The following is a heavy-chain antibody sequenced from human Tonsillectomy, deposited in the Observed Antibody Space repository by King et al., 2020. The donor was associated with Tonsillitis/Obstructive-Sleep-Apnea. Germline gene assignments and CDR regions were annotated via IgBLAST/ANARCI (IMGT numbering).Heavy chain of an antibody. CDR1: GGSFSGYY. CDR2: INHGGGT. CDR3: ARAPYSGNDSSWYRAADAFDI. D-gene: IGHD6-13*01. J-gene: IGHJ3*02. Sequence: VQLQQWGAGLLKPSETLSLTCTVYGGSFSGYYWSWIRQPPGKGLEWIGEINHGGGTNHNPSLKSRVTISVDTSKNQFSLKLYSVTAADTAVYYCARAPYSGNDSSWYRAADAFDIWGQGTMVTVSS. V-gene: IGHV4-34*01.